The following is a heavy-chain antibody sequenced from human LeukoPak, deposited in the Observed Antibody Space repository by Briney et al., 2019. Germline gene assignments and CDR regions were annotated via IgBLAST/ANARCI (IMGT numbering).Heavy chain of an antibody. CDR3: ARDPKFWGGYDSRYMDV. D-gene: IGHD3-3*01. CDR1: GYTFTSYG. J-gene: IGHJ6*03. Sequence: GASVKVSCKASGYTFTSYGISWVRQAPGQGLEWMGWISAYNGNTNYAQKLQGRVTMTTDTSTSTAYMELRSLRSDDTAVYYCARDPKFWGGYDSRYMDVWGKGTTVTVSS. V-gene: IGHV1-18*01. CDR2: ISAYNGNT.